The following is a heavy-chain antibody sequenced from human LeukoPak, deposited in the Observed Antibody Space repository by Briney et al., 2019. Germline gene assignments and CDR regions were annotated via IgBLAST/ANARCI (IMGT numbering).Heavy chain of an antibody. CDR1: GGSMNNRDYY. CDR2: IYYSGST. CDR3: ASTWKHSPMVRGVLIDY. D-gene: IGHD3-10*01. Sequence: SETLSLTCTVSGGSMNNRDYYWSWIRQPPGKGLEWLGYIYYSGSTYYNPSLKGRVTISVDTSKNQFSLKLSSVTAADTAVYYCASTWKHSPMVRGVLIDYWGQGTLVTVSS. J-gene: IGHJ4*02. V-gene: IGHV4-30-4*01.